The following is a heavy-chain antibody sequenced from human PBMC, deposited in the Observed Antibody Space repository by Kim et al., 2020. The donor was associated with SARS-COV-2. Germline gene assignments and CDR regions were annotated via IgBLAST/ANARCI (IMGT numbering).Heavy chain of an antibody. J-gene: IGHJ5*02. Sequence: GESLKISCKGSGYSFTSYWIGWVRQMPGKGLEWMGIIYPGDSDTGYSPSFQGQVTISADKSISTAYLQWSSLKASDTAMYYCARCLYYYDSSRFDWFDPWGQGTLVTVSS. D-gene: IGHD3-22*01. CDR2: IYPGDSDT. CDR3: ARCLYYYDSSRFDWFDP. CDR1: GYSFTSYW. V-gene: IGHV5-51*01.